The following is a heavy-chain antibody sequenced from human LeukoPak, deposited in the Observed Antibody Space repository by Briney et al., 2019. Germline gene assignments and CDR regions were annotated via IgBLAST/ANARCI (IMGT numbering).Heavy chain of an antibody. CDR3: ARDSWSYYDRSGKFDY. V-gene: IGHV1-18*01. J-gene: IGHJ4*02. CDR2: ISVYNGNT. Sequence: ASVKVSCKASGYTSTRYGISWVRQAPGQGLEWMGWISVYNGNTNYAQKLQGRVTMTTDTSTSTAYMELRSLRSDDTAVYYCARDSWSYYDRSGKFDYWGQGTLVTVSS. D-gene: IGHD3-22*01. CDR1: GYTSTRYG.